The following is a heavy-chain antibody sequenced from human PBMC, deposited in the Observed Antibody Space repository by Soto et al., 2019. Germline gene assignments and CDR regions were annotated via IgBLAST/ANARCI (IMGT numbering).Heavy chain of an antibody. CDR3: ARDPSLGLQYYYYYYGMDV. CDR1: GYTFTGYY. V-gene: IGHV1-2*02. Sequence: ASVKVSCKASGYTFTGYYMHWVRQAPGQGLEWMGWINPNSGGTNYAQKFQGRVTMTRDTSISTAYMELSRLRSDDTAVSYCARDPSLGLQYYYYYYGMDVWGQGTTVTVSS. CDR2: INPNSGGT. J-gene: IGHJ6*02. D-gene: IGHD7-27*01.